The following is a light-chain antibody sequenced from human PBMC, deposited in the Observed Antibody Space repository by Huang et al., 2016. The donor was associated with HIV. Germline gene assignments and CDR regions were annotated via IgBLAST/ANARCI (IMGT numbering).Light chain of an antibody. CDR3: HQYNNWRLS. J-gene: IGKJ4*01. Sequence: EIVMTQSPATLSVSPGQRVTLACRANRSVSTNLAWYQQRHGQAPRLLLYGSSTRAPGIPARFSGSGSGSDFSLTISSLQSEDFARYYCHQYNNWRLSVGGGTRV. CDR1: RSVSTN. CDR2: GSS. V-gene: IGKV3-15*01.